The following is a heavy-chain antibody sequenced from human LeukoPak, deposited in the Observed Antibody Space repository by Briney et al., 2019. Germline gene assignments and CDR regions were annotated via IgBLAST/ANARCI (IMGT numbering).Heavy chain of an antibody. V-gene: IGHV4-34*01. J-gene: IGHJ4*02. CDR1: GGSFSGYY. Sequence: SSETLSLTCAVYGGSFSGYYWSWIRQPPGKGLEWIGEINHSGSTSYNPSLKSRVTISVDTSKNQFSLKLSSVTAADTAVYYCARGSATLYCSSTSCPTFSFDYWGQGTLVTVSS. D-gene: IGHD2-2*01. CDR2: INHSGST. CDR3: ARGSATLYCSSTSCPTFSFDY.